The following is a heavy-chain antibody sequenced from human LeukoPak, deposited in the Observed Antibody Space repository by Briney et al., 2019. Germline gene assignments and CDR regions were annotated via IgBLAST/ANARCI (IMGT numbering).Heavy chain of an antibody. D-gene: IGHD5-12*01. Sequence: ASVKVSCKDSGYTFTSYDINCVRQATGQGLEWMGWMNPNSGNTGYAQKFQGRVTMTRNTSISTAYMELSSLRSEDTAVYYCARGPPRGIVATILHVNYYYYMDVWGKGTTVTVSS. J-gene: IGHJ6*03. CDR2: MNPNSGNT. CDR3: ARGPPRGIVATILHVNYYYYMDV. CDR1: GYTFTSYD. V-gene: IGHV1-8*01.